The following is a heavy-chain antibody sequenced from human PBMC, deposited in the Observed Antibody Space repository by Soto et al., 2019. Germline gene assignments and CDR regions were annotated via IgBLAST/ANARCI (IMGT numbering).Heavy chain of an antibody. CDR3: VGGKYYFDY. V-gene: IGHV3-30*03. J-gene: IGHJ4*02. Sequence: QVQLVASGGGVVQPGRSLRLSCAASGFPFSSYVMHWVREAPGKGLEWVAVISYEGSNNYYADSVTGRFTISRDNSASTLYLQMNSLRPEDTALYYCVGGKYYFDYRGQGTLGTVSP. D-gene: IGHD3-10*01. CDR2: ISYEGSNN. CDR1: GFPFSSYV.